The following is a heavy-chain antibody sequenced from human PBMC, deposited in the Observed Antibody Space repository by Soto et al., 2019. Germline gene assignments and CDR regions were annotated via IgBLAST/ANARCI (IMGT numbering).Heavy chain of an antibody. CDR2: IYYSGST. CDR3: ATDEPGGYYDSSGYPY. V-gene: IGHV4-31*03. CDR1: GGSISSGGYY. D-gene: IGHD3-22*01. Sequence: PSETLSLTCTVSGGSISSGGYYWSWIRQHPGKGLEWIGYIYYSGSTYYNPSLNSRVTISADTSENQFSLKLSSVTAADTAVYYCATDEPGGYYDSSGYPYWGQGTLVTVSS. J-gene: IGHJ4*02.